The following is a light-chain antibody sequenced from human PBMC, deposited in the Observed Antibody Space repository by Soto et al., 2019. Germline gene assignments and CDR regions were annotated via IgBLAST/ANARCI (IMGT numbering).Light chain of an antibody. V-gene: IGLV2-14*01. J-gene: IGLJ1*01. CDR2: SVS. CDR3: ISYTVSRSYV. CDR1: SGDIGAYDH. Sequence: QSALTQPASVSGSPGQSITISCSGTSGDIGAYDHVAWFQQFPGKTPKLVIYSVSNRPSGVSYRFSGSKSGNTASLTISGLQADDEADYYCISYTVSRSYVFGPGTKVTV.